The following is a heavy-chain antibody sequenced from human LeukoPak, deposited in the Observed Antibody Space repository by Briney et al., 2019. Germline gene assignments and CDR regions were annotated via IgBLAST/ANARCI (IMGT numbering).Heavy chain of an antibody. CDR2: IYYSGST. D-gene: IGHD5-24*01. CDR3: ARHTAEKYNWFDR. Sequence: SETLSLTCTVSGGSISNYYWSWIWQPPGKGLEWIGYIYYSGSTNYNPSLKSRVTISVDTSKNQFSLKLSSVTAADTAVYYCARHTAEKYNWFDRWGQGTLVTVSS. V-gene: IGHV4-59*08. J-gene: IGHJ5*02. CDR1: GGSISNYY.